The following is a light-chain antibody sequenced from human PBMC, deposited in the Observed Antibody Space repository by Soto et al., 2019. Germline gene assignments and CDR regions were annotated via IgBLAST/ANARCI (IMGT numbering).Light chain of an antibody. CDR2: GAS. J-gene: IGKJ4*01. CDR1: QIVSSTY. Sequence: EIVLTQSPGTLSLSPGERATLSCRASQIVSSTYLAWFQQKPGQAPRLLMYGASTRATGIPDRFSGSGSGTDFTLTISGLEPEDFALYYCQQYDVQPPNTLGGGTKVEIK. CDR3: QQYDVQPPNT. V-gene: IGKV3-20*01.